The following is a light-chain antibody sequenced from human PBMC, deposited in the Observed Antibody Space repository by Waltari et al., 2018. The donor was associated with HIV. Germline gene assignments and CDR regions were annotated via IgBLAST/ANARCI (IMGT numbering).Light chain of an antibody. Sequence: QSALTQPPSASGSPGQSVTISCTGTSSDVGGYNYVSWYQQHPGKAPKLMMYEVSKRPSGVPDRFSGSGSGNTASLTVSGLQAEDEADYYCSSYTGSDNLVFGGGTKLTVL. CDR2: EVS. CDR3: SSYTGSDNLV. J-gene: IGLJ2*01. CDR1: SSDVGGYNY. V-gene: IGLV2-8*01.